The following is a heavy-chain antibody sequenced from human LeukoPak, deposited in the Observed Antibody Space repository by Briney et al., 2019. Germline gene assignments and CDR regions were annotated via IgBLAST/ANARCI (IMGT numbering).Heavy chain of an antibody. Sequence: PGGSLRLSCAASGFTFSSYAMHWVRQAPGKGLEWVTAISYDGSNKYYADSVKGRFTISRDNSKNTVWLQMNSLRAEDTAVYYCAREVVRDYWGQGTLVTVSS. J-gene: IGHJ4*02. V-gene: IGHV3-30-3*01. CDR2: ISYDGSNK. D-gene: IGHD2-2*01. CDR1: GFTFSSYA. CDR3: AREVVRDY.